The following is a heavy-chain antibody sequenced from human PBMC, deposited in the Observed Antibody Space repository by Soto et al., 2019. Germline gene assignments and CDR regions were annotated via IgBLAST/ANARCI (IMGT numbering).Heavy chain of an antibody. Sequence: SLTCAVSGGSISSGGYSWSWIRQPPGKGLEWIGYIYHSGSTYYNPSLKSRVTISVDRSKNQFSLKLSSVTAADTAVYYCASGYGGTALDAFDIWGQGTMVTVS. V-gene: IGHV4-30-2*01. CDR3: ASGYGGTALDAFDI. CDR1: GGSISSGGYS. D-gene: IGHD2-15*01. CDR2: IYHSGST. J-gene: IGHJ3*02.